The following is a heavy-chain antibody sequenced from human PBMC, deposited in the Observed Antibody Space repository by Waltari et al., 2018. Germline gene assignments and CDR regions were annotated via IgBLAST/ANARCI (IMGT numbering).Heavy chain of an antibody. Sequence: EVQLVESGGGLVQPGGSLRLSCAASGFNFRNYWLSWVRQAPGKGLEWVANINQDGSEKNYMDSVKGRFTISRDNAKNSLYLQINSLRDEDTAVYYCARGRNPECWGQGTLVTVSS. J-gene: IGHJ4*02. CDR2: INQDGSEK. CDR1: GFNFRNYW. V-gene: IGHV3-7*04. D-gene: IGHD1-1*01. CDR3: ARGRNPEC.